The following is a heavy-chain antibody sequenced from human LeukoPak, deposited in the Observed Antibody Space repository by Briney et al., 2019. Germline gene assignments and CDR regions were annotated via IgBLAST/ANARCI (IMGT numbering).Heavy chain of an antibody. CDR2: IYHSGST. J-gene: IGHJ3*02. Sequence: SGTLSLTCAVSGGSISSSNWWSWVRQPPGKGLEWIGEIYHSGSTNYNPSLKSRVTISVDKSKNQFSLKLSSVTAADTAVYYCARGYSYGTGGDAFDIWGQGTMVTVSS. D-gene: IGHD5-18*01. CDR1: GGSISSSNW. CDR3: ARGYSYGTGGDAFDI. V-gene: IGHV4-4*02.